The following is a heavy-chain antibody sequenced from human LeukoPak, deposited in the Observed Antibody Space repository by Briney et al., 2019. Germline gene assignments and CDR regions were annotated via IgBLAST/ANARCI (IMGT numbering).Heavy chain of an antibody. CDR3: ARARLESGSYYVHY. J-gene: IGHJ4*02. CDR2: TCYRSKWYN. Sequence: SQTLSLTCAISGDSVSSNSAAWNWIWQSPSRGLEWLGRTCYRSKWYNDYAVSVKSRITINPDTSKNQFSLQLNSVTPEDTAVYYCARARLESGSYYVHYWGREPWSPSPQ. D-gene: IGHD1-26*01. V-gene: IGHV6-1*01. CDR1: GDSVSSNSAA.